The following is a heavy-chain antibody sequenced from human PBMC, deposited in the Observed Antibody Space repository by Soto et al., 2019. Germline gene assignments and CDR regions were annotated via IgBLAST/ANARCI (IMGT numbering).Heavy chain of an antibody. D-gene: IGHD2-21*01. J-gene: IGHJ4*02. CDR2: SNHAGST. CDR3: ASRCGGECYNFGS. CDR1: SGSIRSSFW. Sequence: SETLSLTCAVSSGSIRSSFWWSWVRQPPGKGLEWIGESNHAGSTNYNPSLKSRVTISVDNSKNQFSLELTSVTAADTAVYYCASRCGGECYNFGSWGRGTLVTVYS. V-gene: IGHV4-4*02.